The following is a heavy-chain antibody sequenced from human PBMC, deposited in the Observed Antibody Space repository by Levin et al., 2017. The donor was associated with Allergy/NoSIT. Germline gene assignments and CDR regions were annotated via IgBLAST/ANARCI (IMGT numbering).Heavy chain of an antibody. D-gene: IGHD6-19*01. J-gene: IGHJ6*02. CDR2: ISSSGSTI. Sequence: GESLKISCAASGFTFSDFYMSWIRQAPGKGLEWVSFISSSGSTIYYANSVQGRFTISRDNAKNSLYLQMNGLRAEDTAVYYCGRAQFTSGWFWGDGMDVWGQGTTVIVSS. CDR3: GRAQFTSGWFWGDGMDV. V-gene: IGHV3-11*01. CDR1: GFTFSDFY.